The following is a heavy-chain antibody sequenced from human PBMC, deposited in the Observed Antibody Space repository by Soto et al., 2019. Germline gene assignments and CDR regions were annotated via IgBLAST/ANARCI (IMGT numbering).Heavy chain of an antibody. Sequence: SETLSLTCTVSGGSISSSSYYWGWIRQPPGKGLEWIGSIYYSGSTYYNPSLKSRGTISIDTSKNQFSLKLSSVTAADTAVYYCARGWGRIFDYWGQGTLVTVSS. CDR2: IYYSGST. CDR1: GGSISSSSYY. V-gene: IGHV4-39*07. CDR3: ARGWGRIFDY. D-gene: IGHD7-27*01. J-gene: IGHJ4*02.